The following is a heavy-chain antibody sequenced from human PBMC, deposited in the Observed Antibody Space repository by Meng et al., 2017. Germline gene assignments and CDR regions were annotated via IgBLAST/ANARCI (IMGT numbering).Heavy chain of an antibody. J-gene: IGHJ5*02. Sequence: EVELVEEGGCLVNAGGSLRLSCAASGFTVSSYSMNWVRQAPGKGLEWVSSISSSSSYIYYADSVKGRFTISRDNAKNSLYLQMNSLRAEDTAVYYCARVISGWSYNWFDPWGQGTLVTVSS. CDR3: ARVISGWSYNWFDP. CDR2: ISSSSSYI. D-gene: IGHD6-19*01. V-gene: IGHV3-21*01. CDR1: GFTVSSYS.